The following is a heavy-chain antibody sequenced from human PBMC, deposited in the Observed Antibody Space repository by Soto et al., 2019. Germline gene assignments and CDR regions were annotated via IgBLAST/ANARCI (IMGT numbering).Heavy chain of an antibody. Sequence: QVQLVQSGAEVKKPGSSVKVSCKASGGSFGNYAINWVRQAPGQGLEWMGGTIPIFATVNYAQNFQGTVTVTADESTSTAYMELSSLRSEDQSVYYCARVHLMNGEYFQERGQGTLVTVSS. V-gene: IGHV1-69*12. J-gene: IGHJ1*01. CDR1: GGSFGNYA. CDR2: TIPIFATV. D-gene: IGHD3-16*01. CDR3: ARVHLMNGEYFQE.